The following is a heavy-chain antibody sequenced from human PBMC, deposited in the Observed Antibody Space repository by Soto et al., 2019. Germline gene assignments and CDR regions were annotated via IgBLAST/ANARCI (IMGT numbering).Heavy chain of an antibody. D-gene: IGHD3-10*01. V-gene: IGHV3-33*01. Sequence: QVQLVESGGGVVQPGRSLRLSCAASGFTFSSYGMHWVRQAPGKGLEWVAVIWYDGSNKYYADSVKGRFTISRDNSKNTLDLQRNSLRAEDTAVYYCARGGGSGLDLGPPDYWGQGTLVTVSS. CDR1: GFTFSSYG. CDR2: IWYDGSNK. J-gene: IGHJ4*02. CDR3: ARGGGSGLDLGPPDY.